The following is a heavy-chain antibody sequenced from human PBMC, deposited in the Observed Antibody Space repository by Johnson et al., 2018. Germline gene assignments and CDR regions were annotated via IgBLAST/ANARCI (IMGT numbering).Heavy chain of an antibody. CDR1: GFTFSGSA. D-gene: IGHD2-2*01. Sequence: VQLVESGGGLVQPGGSLKLSCAVSGFTFSGSAMHWVRQASGKGLAWVGRIRSKANSYATAYAASMKGRFTISRDDSKNTAYLQLTSLKTEDTAVYYCTRHEDNVLLPVPMEDAFDSWGQGTMVTVSS. J-gene: IGHJ3*02. V-gene: IGHV3-73*01. CDR2: IRSKANSYAT. CDR3: TRHEDNVLLPVPMEDAFDS.